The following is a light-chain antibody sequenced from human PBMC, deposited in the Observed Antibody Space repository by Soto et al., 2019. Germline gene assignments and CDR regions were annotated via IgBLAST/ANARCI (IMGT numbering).Light chain of an antibody. Sequence: DIQMTQSPSTLSASVGDTVTVTCRASQSVSGWLAWYQQTPGEAPKLLIYDASSLESGVPSRFSGSGSGTEFTLTISSLQPDDFATYYCQQYNSYSWTFGQGTKGDI. CDR2: DAS. J-gene: IGKJ1*01. CDR3: QQYNSYSWT. CDR1: QSVSGW. V-gene: IGKV1-5*01.